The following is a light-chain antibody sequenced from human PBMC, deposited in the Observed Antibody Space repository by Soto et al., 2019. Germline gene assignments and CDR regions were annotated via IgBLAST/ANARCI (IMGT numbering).Light chain of an antibody. CDR3: QQYGSSSWT. J-gene: IGKJ1*01. V-gene: IGKV3-20*01. CDR2: GAS. Sequence: EIVLTQSPGTLSLSPGKRATLSCRASQSISSSYLAWYQQRPGQAPRLLIYGASSRATGIPDRFSGSGSGTEFNLTISRLEPEDFAVYYCQQYGSSSWTFAQGTKVEIK. CDR1: QSISSSY.